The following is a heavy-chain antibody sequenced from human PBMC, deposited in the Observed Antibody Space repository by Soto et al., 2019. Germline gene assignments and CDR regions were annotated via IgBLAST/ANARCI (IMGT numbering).Heavy chain of an antibody. CDR3: XXXXXXXXXXX. Sequence: QLQLVESGGGVVQPGRSLRLSCAASASTFSNYIMHWVRQAPGKGLEWVAFISYDGSNSNYADFVEGRFTISRDNPKNMRYLQLXXXXXXXXXXXXXXXXXXXXXXXXXGQXTTVTVSS. CDR1: ASTFSNYI. CDR2: ISYDGSNS. J-gene: IGHJ6*02. V-gene: IGHV3-30*04.